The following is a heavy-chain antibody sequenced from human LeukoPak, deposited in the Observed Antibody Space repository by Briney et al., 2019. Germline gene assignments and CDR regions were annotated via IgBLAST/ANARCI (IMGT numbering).Heavy chain of an antibody. CDR2: VNPSSGGT. Sequence: GGSVKVSCKASGYTFIVHYIHWVRQAPGQGLEWMGWVNPSSGGTNYAQTLQDRVTMTRDTSISTAYMELSSLRSDDTAVYYCARTRSGKPDFWGQGTLVTVSS. V-gene: IGHV1-2*02. CDR1: GYTFIVHY. D-gene: IGHD6-25*01. J-gene: IGHJ4*02. CDR3: ARTRSGKPDF.